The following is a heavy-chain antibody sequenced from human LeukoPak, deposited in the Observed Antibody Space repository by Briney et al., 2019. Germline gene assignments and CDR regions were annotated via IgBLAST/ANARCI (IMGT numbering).Heavy chain of an antibody. CDR2: IGTAGDT. CDR1: GFTFSSYD. CDR3: AREATASSSYYWYFDL. V-gene: IGHV3-13*01. Sequence: PGGSLRLSCAASGFTFSSYDMHWVRQATGKGLEWVSAIGTAGDTYYPGSVKGRFTISRENAKNSLYLQMNSLRAGDTAVYHCAREATASSSYYWYFDLWGRGTLVTVSS. J-gene: IGHJ2*01. D-gene: IGHD6-6*01.